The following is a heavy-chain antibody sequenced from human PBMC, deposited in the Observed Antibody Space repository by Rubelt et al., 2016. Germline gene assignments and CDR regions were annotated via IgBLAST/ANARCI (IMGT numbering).Heavy chain of an antibody. CDR3: AREGQYCSGGSGYYGYGDY. J-gene: IGHJ4*02. D-gene: IGHD2-15*01. CDR2: IKQDGSEK. Sequence: EVQLLESGGGLVQPGGSLRLSCAASGFTFSSYWMSWVRQAPGKGLEWVANIKQDGSEKYYVDSVKGRFSISRDNVKNSLCLQMNSLRVEDTAVYYCAREGQYCSGGSGYYGYGDYWGQGTLVTVSS. V-gene: IGHV3-7*04. CDR1: GFTFSSYW.